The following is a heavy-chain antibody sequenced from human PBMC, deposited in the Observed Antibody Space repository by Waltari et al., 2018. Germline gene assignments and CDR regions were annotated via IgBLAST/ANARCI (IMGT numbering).Heavy chain of an antibody. J-gene: IGHJ5*02. D-gene: IGHD3-22*01. V-gene: IGHV5-10-1*03. CDR1: GYTFSHSC. Sequence: EVRLVQSGAEVKKPGESLTISCQASGYTFSHSCISWVRHLPGKGLEWMGKIDPADSETNYSPSFQGHVIISADKSSSTASLHWSSLKASDSATYYCARENYYDSSGFSVSWGQGTLVTVSS. CDR2: IDPADSET. CDR3: ARENYYDSSGFSVS.